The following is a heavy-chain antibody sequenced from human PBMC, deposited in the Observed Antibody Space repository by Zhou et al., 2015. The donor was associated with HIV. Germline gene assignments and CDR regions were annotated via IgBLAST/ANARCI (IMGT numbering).Heavy chain of an antibody. CDR2: VHPKTPYA. D-gene: IGHD6-13*01. CDR1: GYTFGDYF. J-gene: IGHJ4*02. CDR3: ARDRLNYSSGWFGY. V-gene: IGHV1-2*02. Sequence: QGQLAQSGTEVKTPGASVKVSCKTSGYTFGDYFLHWVRQAPGHGLEWMGWVHPKTPYARYAPKFQGRVTLTRDTSVTTAYMNLSSLTSDDTAIYYCARDRLNYSSGWFGYWGQGTLVTVSS.